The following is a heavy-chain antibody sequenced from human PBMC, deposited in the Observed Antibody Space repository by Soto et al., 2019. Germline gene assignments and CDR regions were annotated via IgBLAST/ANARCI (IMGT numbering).Heavy chain of an antibody. V-gene: IGHV3-48*02. D-gene: IGHD3-16*01. CDR2: INSDSSTI. CDR3: ASAMTTSPY. J-gene: IGHJ4*02. CDR1: GFTFSSYS. Sequence: EVQLVESGGGLVQPGGSLRLSCAASGFTFSSYSMNWVRQAPGKGLEWLSYINSDSSTIYYADSVKGRFTISRDNAKNSLYLQMNSLRDEDTAVYYCASAMTTSPYWGQGTLVTVSS.